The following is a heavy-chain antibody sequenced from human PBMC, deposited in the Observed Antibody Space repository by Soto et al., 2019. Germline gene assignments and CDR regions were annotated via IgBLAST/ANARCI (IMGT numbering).Heavy chain of an antibody. V-gene: IGHV1-69*12. J-gene: IGHJ6*02. D-gene: IGHD5-12*01. CDR2: IIPIFGTA. CDR1: GGTFRSYA. CDR3: SGDPARGYVIKLLYGCDMDV. Sequence: QVQLVQSGAEVKKPGSSVKVSCKASGGTFRSYAISWVRQAPGQGLEWMGGIIPIFGTATNAQKYQGRVATPADEARGTAYRELTSRTSEDALGYLWSGDPARGYVIKLLYGCDMDVWGQGTTVTVSS.